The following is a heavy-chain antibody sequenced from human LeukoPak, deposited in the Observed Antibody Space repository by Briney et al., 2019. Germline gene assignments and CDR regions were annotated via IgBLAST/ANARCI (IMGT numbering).Heavy chain of an antibody. CDR3: AREGDTSPGLDY. V-gene: IGHV3-7*01. CDR1: GFSLSRYW. Sequence: PGGSLRLSCTASGFSLSRYWMSWVRQAPGKGLEWVANIRQDGDEKHYVDSEKGRLTISRDNAKNSVYLQMTSLRAEDTAVYFCAREGDTSPGLDYWGQGALVTVSS. J-gene: IGHJ4*02. CDR2: IRQDGDEK.